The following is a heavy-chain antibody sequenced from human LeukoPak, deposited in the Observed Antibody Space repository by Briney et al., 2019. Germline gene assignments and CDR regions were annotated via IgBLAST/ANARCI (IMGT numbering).Heavy chain of an antibody. CDR1: GYTFTGYY. Sequence: ASVKVSRKASGYTFTGYYMHWVRQAPGQGLKWMGWINPNSGGTNYAQKFQGWVTMTRGTSISKAYMELSRLRSDDTAVYYCARDLSAGGRPEGKNTFDIWGQGTMVTVSS. J-gene: IGHJ3*02. CDR2: INPNSGGT. V-gene: IGHV1-2*04. CDR3: ARDLSAGGRPEGKNTFDI. D-gene: IGHD6-13*01.